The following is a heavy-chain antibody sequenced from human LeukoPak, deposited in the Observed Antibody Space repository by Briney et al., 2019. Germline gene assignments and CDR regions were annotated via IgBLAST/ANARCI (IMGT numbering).Heavy chain of an antibody. CDR2: VNPSGTST. CDR1: GYTFTSYY. J-gene: IGHJ4*02. V-gene: IGHV1-46*01. Sequence: ASVKVFCKASGYTFTSYYMHWVRQAPGQGLDWMAIVNPSGTSTSYAQKFQGRVTMTRDTSTSTVYMELSSLTSEDTAVYYCASGYYSDGNGYSPADYWGQGTLVTVSS. CDR3: ASGYYSDGNGYSPADY. D-gene: IGHD3-22*01.